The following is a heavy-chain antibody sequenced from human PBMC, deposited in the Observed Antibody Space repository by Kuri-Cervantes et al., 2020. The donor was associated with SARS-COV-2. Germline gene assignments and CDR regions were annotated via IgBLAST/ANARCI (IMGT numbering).Heavy chain of an antibody. Sequence: GGSLRLSCAASGFTFSNAWMSWVRQAPGKGLEWVAVISDDGKKKYYADSVKGRFTISRDNSKNTLYLQMNSLRAEDTAVYYCARGTYYDFWSGSWAAYYYYMDVWGKGTTVTVSS. V-gene: IGHV3-30*03. CDR2: ISDDGKKK. CDR3: ARGTYYDFWSGSWAAYYYYMDV. D-gene: IGHD3-3*01. CDR1: GFTFSNAW. J-gene: IGHJ6*03.